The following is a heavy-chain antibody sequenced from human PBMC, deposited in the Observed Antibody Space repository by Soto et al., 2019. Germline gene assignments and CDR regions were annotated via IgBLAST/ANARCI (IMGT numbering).Heavy chain of an antibody. Sequence: QVQLVQSGSEVKKPGASEKVSCKASGYIFTSHAIHWVRQAPGQRFEWMGCINTGNGDTKSSQKFQGIVTISGDTSASTDYMEMSGLRAEDTAEYYCARDVRDNEDLVVVPYHVKDPGYFELVDNSYYMDVWGKGTTVTVSS. V-gene: IGHV1-3*04. D-gene: IGHD2-2*01. J-gene: IGHJ6*03. CDR3: ARDVRDNEDLVVVPYHVKDPGYFELVDNSYYMDV. CDR1: GYIFTSHA. CDR2: INTGNGDT.